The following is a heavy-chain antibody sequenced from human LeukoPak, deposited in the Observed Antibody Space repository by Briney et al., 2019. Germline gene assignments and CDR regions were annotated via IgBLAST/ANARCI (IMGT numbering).Heavy chain of an antibody. CDR2: ISYDGSNK. Sequence: GGSLRLSCAASGFTYSSYGMHWVRQAPGKGLEWVAVISYDGSNKYYADSVKGRFTISRDNSKNTLYLQMNSLRAEDTAVYYCAKDTTGLDYWGQGTLVTVSS. D-gene: IGHD1-1*01. CDR1: GFTYSSYG. J-gene: IGHJ4*02. V-gene: IGHV3-30*18. CDR3: AKDTTGLDY.